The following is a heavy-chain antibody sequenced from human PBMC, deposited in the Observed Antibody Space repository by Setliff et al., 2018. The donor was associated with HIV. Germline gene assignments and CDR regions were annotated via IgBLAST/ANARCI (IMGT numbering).Heavy chain of an antibody. CDR2: ISSSGSTI. V-gene: IGHV3-48*03. J-gene: IGHJ6*03. Sequence: GGSLRLSCAASGFTFSSYEMNWVRQAPGKGLEWVSYISSSGSTIYYADSVKGRFTISRDNAKNSLYLQMNSLRAEDTAVYYCARVDSGYDLAYYYYMDVWGKGTAVTVSS. CDR3: ARVDSGYDLAYYYYMDV. CDR1: GFTFSSYE. D-gene: IGHD5-12*01.